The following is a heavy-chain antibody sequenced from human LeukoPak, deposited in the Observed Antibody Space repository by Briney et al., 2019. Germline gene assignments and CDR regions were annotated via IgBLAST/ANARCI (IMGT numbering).Heavy chain of an antibody. Sequence: RASVKVSCKASGYTFTSYGISWVRQAPGQGLEWMGWIGAYNGNTNYAQKLQGRVTMTTDTSTSTAYMELRSLRSDDTAVYYCARAPEYYYDSSGYYLDYWGQGTLVTVSS. D-gene: IGHD3-22*01. CDR3: ARAPEYYYDSSGYYLDY. CDR2: IGAYNGNT. CDR1: GYTFTSYG. J-gene: IGHJ4*02. V-gene: IGHV1-18*01.